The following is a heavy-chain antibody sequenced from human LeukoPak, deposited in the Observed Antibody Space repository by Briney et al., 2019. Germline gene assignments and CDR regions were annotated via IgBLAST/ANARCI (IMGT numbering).Heavy chain of an antibody. V-gene: IGHV4-30-2*01. CDR3: ARVSSSGWYGWGPHASLYYFDY. CDR1: GGSISSGGYS. J-gene: IGHJ4*02. D-gene: IGHD6-19*01. Sequence: SQTLSLTCAVSGGSISSGGYSWSWIRQPPGKGLEWIGYIYHSGSTYYNPSLKSRVTISVDRFKNQFSLKLSSVTAADTAVYYCARVSSSGWYGWGPHASLYYFDYWGQGTLVTVSS. CDR2: IYHSGST.